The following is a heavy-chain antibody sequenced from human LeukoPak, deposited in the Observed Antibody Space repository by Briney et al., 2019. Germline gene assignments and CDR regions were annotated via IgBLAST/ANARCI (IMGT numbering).Heavy chain of an antibody. V-gene: IGHV1-18*01. CDR2: ISAYNGNT. CDR1: GNTFTSYA. D-gene: IGHD6-19*01. CDR3: ARFGLGKHIEVAGIPFDI. Sequence: ASVKVSCKASGNTFTSYAITWVRQAPGQGLEWMGWISAYNGNTNYAQKLQGRVTMTTDASTSTAYMELRSLRSDDTALYYCARFGLGKHIEVAGIPFDIWGQGTMVTVSS. J-gene: IGHJ3*02.